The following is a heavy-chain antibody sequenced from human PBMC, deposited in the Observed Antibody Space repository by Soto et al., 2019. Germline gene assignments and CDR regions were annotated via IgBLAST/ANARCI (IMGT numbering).Heavy chain of an antibody. Sequence: PGESLKISCKGSVYTFTSFWINWVRQMPGKGLEWMGRIDPSDSYTSYSPSFQGHVTISADKSISTAYLQWSSLKASDTAMYYCARGGSGFGTGGAFDIWGQGTMVTVSS. CDR1: VYTFTSFW. CDR3: ARGGSGFGTGGAFDI. D-gene: IGHD6-19*01. CDR2: IDPSDSYT. J-gene: IGHJ3*02. V-gene: IGHV5-10-1*01.